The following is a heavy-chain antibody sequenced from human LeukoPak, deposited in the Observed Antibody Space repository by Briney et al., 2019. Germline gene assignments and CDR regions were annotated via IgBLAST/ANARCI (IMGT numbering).Heavy chain of an antibody. V-gene: IGHV4-30-4*01. CDR1: GGSISSGDYS. Sequence: PSQTLSLTCTVSGGSISSGDYSWSWIRQPPGKGLEWIGYIYYSGSTYDNPSLKIRVTISVDTSKNQFSLKLSSVTAADTAVSYCARVSPYYYYYGMDVWGQGTPVTVSS. J-gene: IGHJ6*02. CDR3: ARVSPYYYYYGMDV. CDR2: IYYSGST.